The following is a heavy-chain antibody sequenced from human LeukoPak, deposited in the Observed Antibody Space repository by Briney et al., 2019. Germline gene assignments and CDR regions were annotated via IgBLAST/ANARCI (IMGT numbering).Heavy chain of an antibody. V-gene: IGHV1-46*01. CDR3: ARVFRDYYDSGDSYWHGYFDN. CDR1: GYTFTNNY. CDR2: INPSGGST. J-gene: IGHJ4*02. D-gene: IGHD3-22*01. Sequence: VASVKVSCKASGYTFTNNYIHWVRQAPGQGLEWMGGINPSGGSTTYAQKFQGRVTMTRDTSTSTVFMELAGLRSEDTAVYYCARVFRDYYDSGDSYWHGYFDNWGQGSLVTVSS.